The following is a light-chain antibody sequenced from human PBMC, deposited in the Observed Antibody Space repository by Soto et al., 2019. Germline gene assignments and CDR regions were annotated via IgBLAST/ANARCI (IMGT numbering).Light chain of an antibody. CDR1: QGIRND. Sequence: IQMTQCASSLSAYVGDRVTITCGASQGIRNDLGWYQQKPGKAPKLLIYKASTLKSGVPSRFSGSGSGTESTLTISSLQPDDFATYSCQHYNSYSEAFGLGTKVDI. CDR3: QHYNSYSEA. J-gene: IGKJ1*01. V-gene: IGKV1-5*03. CDR2: KAS.